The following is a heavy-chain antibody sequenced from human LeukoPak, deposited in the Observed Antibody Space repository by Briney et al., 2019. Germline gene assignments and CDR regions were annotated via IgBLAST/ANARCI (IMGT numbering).Heavy chain of an antibody. D-gene: IGHD3-9*01. CDR2: INHSGST. CDR3: ARTSGDWLSWAWIGVDI. CDR1: GGSFSDYY. J-gene: IGHJ6*02. V-gene: IGHV4-34*01. Sequence: PSETLSLTCAVYGGSFSDYYWSWIRQPPGKGLEWIGEINHSGSTNYNPSLKSRVTISVDTSKNQFSLKLSSVTAADTAVYYCARTSGDWLSWAWIGVDIWGQGTTVTVSS.